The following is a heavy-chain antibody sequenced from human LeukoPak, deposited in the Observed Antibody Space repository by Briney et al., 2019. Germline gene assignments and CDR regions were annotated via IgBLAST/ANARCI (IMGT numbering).Heavy chain of an antibody. CDR2: ICYSGST. V-gene: IGHV4-31*03. Sequence: SETLSLTCTVSGGSISSGGYYWSWIRQHPGKGLEWIGYICYSGSTYYNPSLKSRVTISVDTSKNQFSLKLSSVTAADTAVYYCARWSPLAIIAVAGGDYFDYWGQGTLVTVSS. J-gene: IGHJ4*02. D-gene: IGHD6-19*01. CDR3: ARWSPLAIIAVAGGDYFDY. CDR1: GGSISSGGYY.